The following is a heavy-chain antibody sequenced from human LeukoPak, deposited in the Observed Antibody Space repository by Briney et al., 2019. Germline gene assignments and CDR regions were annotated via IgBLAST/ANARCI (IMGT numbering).Heavy chain of an antibody. D-gene: IGHD3-10*01. CDR1: GGSFSGYY. CDR2: INHSGST. CDR3: ARVASRELLLDY. J-gene: IGHJ4*02. V-gene: IGHV4-34*01. Sequence: SETLSLTCAVYGGSFSGYYWSWIRQPPGKGLEWIGEINHSGSTNYNPSLKSRVTISVDTSKNQFSLNLSSVTAADTAVYYCARVASRELLLDYWGQGTLVTVSS.